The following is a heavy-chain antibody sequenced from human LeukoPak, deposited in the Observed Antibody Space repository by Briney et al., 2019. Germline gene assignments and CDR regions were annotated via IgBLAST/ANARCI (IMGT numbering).Heavy chain of an antibody. V-gene: IGHV3-53*01. CDR1: GFTDRCNH. CDR3: ARAPRETMITFGGVMTAGWFDP. J-gene: IGHJ5*02. D-gene: IGHD3-16*01. Sequence: PGESLRLSCAASGFTDRCNHMSWARHAPGKGLEGGSDIYSGGSTYYAVSEKGRFTLSRDISKNMLYLQINSHRPEPAAVFYCARAPRETMITFGGVMTAGWFDPWGQGTLVTVSS. CDR2: IYSGGST.